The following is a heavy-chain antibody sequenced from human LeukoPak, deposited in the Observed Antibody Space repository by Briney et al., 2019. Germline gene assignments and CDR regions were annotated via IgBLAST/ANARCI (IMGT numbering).Heavy chain of an antibody. CDR1: GFIFSRYR. D-gene: IGHD5/OR15-5a*01. CDR3: ARSESTMTTWSMDY. CDR2: IALDINER. J-gene: IGHJ4*02. V-gene: IGHV3-7*01. Sequence: GGSLRLSCVVSGFIFSRYRMTWVRPAPGKGLEWVATIALDINERYYVDSVEGRFTISRDNAKNSVYLQMNSLRAEDTAVYYCARSESTMTTWSMDYWGQGTLVTVSS.